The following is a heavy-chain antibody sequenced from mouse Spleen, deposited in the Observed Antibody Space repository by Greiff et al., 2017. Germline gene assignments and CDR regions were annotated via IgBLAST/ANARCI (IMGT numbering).Heavy chain of an antibody. V-gene: IGHV2-2*02. CDR1: GFSLTSYG. J-gene: IGHJ4*01. Sequence: VKLVESGPGLVQPSQSLSITCTVSGFSLTSYGVHWVRQSPGKGLEWLGVIWSGGSTDYNAAFISRLSISKDNSKSQVFFKMNSLQANDTAIYYCARKGYLYYYAMDYWGQGTSVTVSS. CDR2: IWSGGST. CDR3: ARKGYLYYYAMDY. D-gene: IGHD3-2*02.